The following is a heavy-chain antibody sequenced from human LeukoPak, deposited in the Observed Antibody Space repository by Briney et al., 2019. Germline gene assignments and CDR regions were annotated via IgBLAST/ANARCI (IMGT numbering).Heavy chain of an antibody. V-gene: IGHV1-18*01. CDR3: ARDRAGWELTGNFDY. D-gene: IGHD1-26*01. J-gene: IGHJ4*02. CDR2: ISAYNGNT. CDR1: GYTFTSYV. Sequence: GASVKVSCKSSGYTFTSYVISWVRQAPGQGLEWMGWISAYNGNTNYAQKLQGRVTMTTDTSTSTAYMELRSLRSDDTAVYYCARDRAGWELTGNFDYWGQGTLATVSS.